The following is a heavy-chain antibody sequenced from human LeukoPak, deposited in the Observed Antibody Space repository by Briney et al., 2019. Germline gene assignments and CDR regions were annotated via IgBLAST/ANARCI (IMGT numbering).Heavy chain of an antibody. CDR1: GFTFSSNY. V-gene: IGHV3-53*01. J-gene: IGHJ4*02. CDR3: ARGSYGYLGGGFDY. Sequence: QPGGSLRLSCAASGFTFSSNYMSWVRQAPGKGLEWVSVIYSGGSTYYADSVKGRFTISRDNSKNTLYLQVNSLRAEDTAVYYCARGSYGYLGGGFDYWGQGTLVTVSS. CDR2: IYSGGST. D-gene: IGHD5-18*01.